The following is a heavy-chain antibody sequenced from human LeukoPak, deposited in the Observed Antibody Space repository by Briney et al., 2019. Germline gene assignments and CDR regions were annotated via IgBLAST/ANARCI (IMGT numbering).Heavy chain of an antibody. CDR2: ISAYNGNT. CDR3: ATDIAAAGPNAFDY. Sequence: ASVKVSSKPSRYTFTSSGISWVRDTPQERLESMSWISAYNGNTNYAQKLQGTVPMTTDTSTSTAYMELRSLRSDDTAVYYCATDIAAAGPNAFDYWGQGTLVTVSS. D-gene: IGHD6-13*01. V-gene: IGHV1-18*01. CDR1: RYTFTSSG. J-gene: IGHJ4*02.